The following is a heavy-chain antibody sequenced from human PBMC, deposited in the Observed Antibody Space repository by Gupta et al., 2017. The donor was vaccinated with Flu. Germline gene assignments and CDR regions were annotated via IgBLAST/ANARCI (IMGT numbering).Heavy chain of an antibody. J-gene: IGHJ6*02. Sequence: QVQLQESGPGLVKPSETLSLTCTVSGGSISSYYWSWIRQPPGKGLEWIGYIYYSGSTNYNPSLKSRVTISVDTSKNQFSLKLSSVTAADTAVYYCARGFWGFADGMDVWGQGTTVTVSS. CDR2: IYYSGST. D-gene: IGHD7-27*01. V-gene: IGHV4-59*01. CDR3: ARGFWGFADGMDV. CDR1: GGSISSYY.